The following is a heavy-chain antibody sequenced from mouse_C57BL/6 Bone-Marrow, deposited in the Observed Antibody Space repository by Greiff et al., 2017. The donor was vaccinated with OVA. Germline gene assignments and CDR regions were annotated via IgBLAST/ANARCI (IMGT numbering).Heavy chain of an antibody. CDR3: ARRGDYGGFFDY. V-gene: IGHV5-6*02. CDR1: GFTFSSYG. J-gene: IGHJ2*01. Sequence: EVKLLESGGDLVKPGGSLKLSCAASGFTFSSYGMSWVRQTPDKRLEWVATISSGGSYTYYPDSVKGRFTISRDNATNTLYLQMSSLKSEDTAMYYCARRGDYGGFFDYWGQGTTLTVSS. CDR2: ISSGGSYT. D-gene: IGHD1-1*02.